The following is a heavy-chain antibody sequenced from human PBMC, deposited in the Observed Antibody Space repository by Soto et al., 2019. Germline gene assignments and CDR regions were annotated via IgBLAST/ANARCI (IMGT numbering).Heavy chain of an antibody. CDR2: MNPKSGGA. CDR1: GYTFTDYY. J-gene: IGHJ3*02. CDR3: TRENIENSDGLYAAFDI. V-gene: IGHV1-2*02. D-gene: IGHD5-18*01. Sequence: ASLKVSCKTSGYTFTDYYTHGGRHAPGQGLEGMGWMNPKSGGAYFAQKFQGRVTLTRDTSIGTAYIEVNSLTSDDTAVYFCTRENIENSDGLYAAFDIWGQGTTVTVS.